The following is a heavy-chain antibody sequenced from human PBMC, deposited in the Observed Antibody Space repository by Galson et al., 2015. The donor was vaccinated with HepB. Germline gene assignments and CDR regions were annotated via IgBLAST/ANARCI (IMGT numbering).Heavy chain of an antibody. Sequence: SLRLSCAASGFTFSDYYMSWIRQAPGKGLEWVAVISYDGSNKYYADSVKGRFTISRDNSKNTLYLQMNSLRAEDTAVYYCARTLYDFWSGYYKRYYYYYGMDVWGQGTTVTVSS. V-gene: IGHV3-30-3*01. CDR2: ISYDGSNK. J-gene: IGHJ6*02. CDR3: ARTLYDFWSGYYKRYYYYYGMDV. D-gene: IGHD3-3*01. CDR1: GFTFSDYY.